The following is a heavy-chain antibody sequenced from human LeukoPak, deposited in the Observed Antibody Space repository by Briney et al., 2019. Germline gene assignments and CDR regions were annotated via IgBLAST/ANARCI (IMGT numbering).Heavy chain of an antibody. CDR1: GFTFSRHW. V-gene: IGHV3-7*01. CDR2: IKEDGSEQ. CDR3: AKDRLPDGVWSIDS. D-gene: IGHD3-3*01. Sequence: GGSLRLSCTASGFTFSRHWISWVRQTPGKGLEWVANIKEDGSEQYYVDSVKGRFTMSRDNAKSSLYLQMNSLRAEDTAVYYCAKDRLPDGVWSIDSWGQGTLVTVSS. J-gene: IGHJ4*02.